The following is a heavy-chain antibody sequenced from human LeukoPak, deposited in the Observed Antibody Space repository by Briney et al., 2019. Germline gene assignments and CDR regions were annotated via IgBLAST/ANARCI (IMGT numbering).Heavy chain of an antibody. J-gene: IGHJ4*02. CDR1: GGTFSSYA. V-gene: IGHV1-69*13. CDR2: IIPIFGTA. Sequence: ASVKVSCKASGGTFSSYAISWVRQAPGQGLEWMGGIIPIFGTANYAQKFQGRVTITADVSTSTAYMELSSLRSEDTAVYYCARDRVVGATAAFDYWGQGALVTVSS. D-gene: IGHD1-26*01. CDR3: ARDRVVGATAAFDY.